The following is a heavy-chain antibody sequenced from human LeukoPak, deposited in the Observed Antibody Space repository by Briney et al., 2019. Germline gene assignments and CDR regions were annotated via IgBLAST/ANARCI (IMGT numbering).Heavy chain of an antibody. V-gene: IGHV3-53*01. CDR2: FYTDGRT. CDR3: ARGLSAYGRALES. J-gene: IGHJ4*02. CDR1: GFNVTSYY. D-gene: IGHD2-21*01. Sequence: GGSLRLSCAASGFNVTSYYMNWVRQAPGEGLAWVSAFYTDGRTVYADSVKGRFTISRDNSKNTLYLQMNSLRVVDTAVYYCARGLSAYGRALESGGKGALVTVSS.